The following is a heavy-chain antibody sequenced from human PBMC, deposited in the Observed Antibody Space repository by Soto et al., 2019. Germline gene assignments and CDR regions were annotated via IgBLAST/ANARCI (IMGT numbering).Heavy chain of an antibody. CDR3: ARQGSNGAYYYYGMDV. Sequence: GESLKISCQSSGYSFPNYWIAWVRQMPGKGLEWMGIIYPGDSDTRCSPSFQGQVTMSVDKSNSTAYLHWSSLKASDTAMYYCARQGSNGAYYYYGMDVWGQGTTVTVSS. J-gene: IGHJ6*02. V-gene: IGHV5-51*01. CDR1: GYSFPNYW. CDR2: IYPGDSDT. D-gene: IGHD2-8*01.